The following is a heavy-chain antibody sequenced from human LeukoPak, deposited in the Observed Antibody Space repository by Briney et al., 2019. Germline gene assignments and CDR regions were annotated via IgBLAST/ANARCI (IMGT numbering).Heavy chain of an antibody. CDR3: ARETRGKTSMRYSFDY. V-gene: IGHV4-39*07. CDR2: IYYSGST. D-gene: IGHD2-8*01. J-gene: IGHJ4*02. Sequence: PSETLSLTCTVSGGSISSNSYYWGWIRQPPGKGLEWIGSIYYSGSTCYNPSLKSRVTISVDTSKNQFSLKLSSVTAADTAVYYCARETRGKTSMRYSFDYWGQGTLVTVSS. CDR1: GGSISSNSYY.